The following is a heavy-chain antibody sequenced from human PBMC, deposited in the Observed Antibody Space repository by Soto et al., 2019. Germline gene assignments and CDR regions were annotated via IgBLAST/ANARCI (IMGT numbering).Heavy chain of an antibody. V-gene: IGHV1-3*01. Sequence: GASVKVSCKASGYTFTSYAMHWVRQAPGQRLEWMGWINAGNGNTKYSQKFQGRVTITRDTSASTAYMELSSLRSEDTAVYYCATSGIVGATPGGSYWGQGTLVTVSS. CDR2: INAGNGNT. J-gene: IGHJ4*02. CDR3: ATSGIVGATPGGSY. D-gene: IGHD1-26*01. CDR1: GYTFTSYA.